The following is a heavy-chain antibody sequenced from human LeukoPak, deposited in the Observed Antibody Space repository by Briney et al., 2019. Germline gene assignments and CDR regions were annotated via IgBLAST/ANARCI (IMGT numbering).Heavy chain of an antibody. D-gene: IGHD2/OR15-2a*01. V-gene: IGHV3-21*01. CDR2: ISSSSSSYI. CDR3: ARELLYDFFDY. J-gene: IGHJ4*02. Sequence: GGSLRLSCAASGFTFSSYSMNWVRQAPGKGLEWVSSISSSSSSYIYYADSVKGRFTISRDNAKNSLYLQMNSLRAEDTAVYYCARELLYDFFDYWGQGTLVTVSS. CDR1: GFTFSSYS.